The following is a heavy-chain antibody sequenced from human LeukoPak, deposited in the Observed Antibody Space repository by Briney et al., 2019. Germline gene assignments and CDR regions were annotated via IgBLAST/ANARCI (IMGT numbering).Heavy chain of an antibody. CDR2: IIPIFGTA. Sequence: GASVKVSCKASGGTFSSYAISWVRHAPGQGLEWRGGIIPIFGTANYAQKLQGRVTLPTDESTSTAYMELSRLRSEDTAVYYCARGLLLGYSSGSPVYWGQGTLVTVSS. CDR3: ARGLLLGYSSGSPVY. V-gene: IGHV1-69*05. CDR1: GGTFSSYA. D-gene: IGHD6-19*01. J-gene: IGHJ4*02.